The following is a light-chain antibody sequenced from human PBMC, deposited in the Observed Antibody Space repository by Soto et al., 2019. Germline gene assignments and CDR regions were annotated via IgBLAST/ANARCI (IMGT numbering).Light chain of an antibody. CDR1: QSISSW. V-gene: IGKV1-5*03. CDR3: QHYNSYPLT. J-gene: IGKJ4*01. Sequence: DIQMTQSPSTLSASVGDRVTITCRASQSISSWLAWYQQKPGKAPKVLIYKASSLERGVPSRFSGSGSGTEFTLTISSLQTDDSATYYCQHYNSYPLTFGGGTKVEL. CDR2: KAS.